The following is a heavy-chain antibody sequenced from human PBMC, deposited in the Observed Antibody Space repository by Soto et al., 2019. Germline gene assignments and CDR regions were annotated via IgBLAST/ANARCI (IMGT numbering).Heavy chain of an antibody. D-gene: IGHD2-15*01. Sequence: QVQLVQSGAEVKKPGSSVKVSCKASGGTFSSYAISWVRQAPGQGLEWMGGIIAIFGTANYAQKFQCRVTINADESTSTAYMELSSLRSDDTAVYYCAREGGSSSFRYGYYFDYWGQGTLVTVSS. CDR3: AREGGSSSFRYGYYFDY. V-gene: IGHV1-69*01. J-gene: IGHJ4*02. CDR1: GGTFSSYA. CDR2: IIAIFGTA.